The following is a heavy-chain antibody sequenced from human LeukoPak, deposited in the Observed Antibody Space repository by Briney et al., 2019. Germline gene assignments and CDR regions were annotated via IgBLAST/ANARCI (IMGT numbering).Heavy chain of an antibody. J-gene: IGHJ4*02. Sequence: GGSLRLSCAASGFAFSRYGIVWVRHARRRGMEWVSGISGSGGNTYYGDSVKGRFTISRDNSKNTVYLQMNSLRAEDTAVYYCAKAQGYLDYWGQGTLATVSS. CDR3: AKAQGYLDY. V-gene: IGHV3-23*01. CDR2: ISGSGGNT. CDR1: GFAFSRYG.